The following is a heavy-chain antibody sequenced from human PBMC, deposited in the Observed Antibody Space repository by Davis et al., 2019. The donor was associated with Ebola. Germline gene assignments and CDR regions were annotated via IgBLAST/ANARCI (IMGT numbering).Heavy chain of an antibody. CDR2: IYPGDSDT. CDR3: ARCSGTNSDCYFFDF. D-gene: IGHD2-21*02. CDR1: GYSFTSYW. Sequence: PGGSLRLSCKGSGYSFTSYWIGWVRQMPGKGLEWMGIIYPGDSDTRYSPSFQGQVTISADKSISTAYLQWSSLKASDTAIYFCARCSGTNSDCYFFDFWGHGIPVTVSS. V-gene: IGHV5-51*01. J-gene: IGHJ4*01.